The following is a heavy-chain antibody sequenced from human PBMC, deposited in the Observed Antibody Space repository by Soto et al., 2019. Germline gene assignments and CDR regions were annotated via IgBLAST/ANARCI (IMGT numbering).Heavy chain of an antibody. Sequence: SETLSLTCAVSGGSISSGGYSWSWIRQPPGKGLEWIGYIYHSGSTYYNPSLKSRVTISVDTSKNQFSLKLSSVTAADTAVYYCLAAATDYYYGMDVWGQGTTVTVSS. D-gene: IGHD6-13*01. J-gene: IGHJ6*02. CDR3: LAAATDYYYGMDV. V-gene: IGHV4-30-2*01. CDR2: IYHSGST. CDR1: GGSISSGGYS.